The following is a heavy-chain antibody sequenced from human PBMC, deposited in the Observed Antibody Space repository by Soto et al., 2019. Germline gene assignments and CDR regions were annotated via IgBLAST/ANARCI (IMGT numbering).Heavy chain of an antibody. CDR1: GYTFTDAY. J-gene: IGHJ4*02. D-gene: IGHD1-1*01. CDR3: ARGEGTALDF. V-gene: IGHV1-2*02. CDR2: INPKNGGT. Sequence: QVRLVQSGAEVKKLGASVKVTCKPSGYTFTDAYIHWVRQAPGQGLECLGWINPKNGGTNYAKKFHGRVTMARDASSRTAFLELRSLDSNDPAVYYCARGEGTALDFWGQGALVSVSS.